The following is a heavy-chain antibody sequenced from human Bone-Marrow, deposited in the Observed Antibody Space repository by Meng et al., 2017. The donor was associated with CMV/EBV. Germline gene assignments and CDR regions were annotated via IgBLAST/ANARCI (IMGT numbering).Heavy chain of an antibody. CDR2: ISSSSSYI. D-gene: IGHD1-1*01. CDR1: GFTFSSES. CDR3: AKDLGLPSQPSARWGYYYGMDV. V-gene: IGHV3-21*04. J-gene: IGHJ6*02. Sequence: GGSLRLSCAASGFTFSSESMNWVRQAPGKGLEWVSSISSSSSYIYYADSVKGRFTISRDNAKNSLYLQMNSLRAEDTALYYCAKDLGLPSQPSARWGYYYGMDVWGQGTTVTVSS.